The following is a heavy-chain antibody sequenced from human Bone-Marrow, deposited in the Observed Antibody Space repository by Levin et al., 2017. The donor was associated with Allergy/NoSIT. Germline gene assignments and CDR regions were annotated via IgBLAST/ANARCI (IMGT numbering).Heavy chain of an antibody. D-gene: IGHD2-2*01. J-gene: IGHJ6*02. Sequence: GGSLRLSCAASGFTFSSYSMNWVRQAPGKGLEWVSSISSSSSYIYYADSVKGRFTISRDNAKNSLYLQMNSLRAEDTAVYYCARDFRPRYCSSTSCYLGTGYYYGMDVWGQGTTVTVSS. CDR1: GFTFSSYS. CDR3: ARDFRPRYCSSTSCYLGTGYYYGMDV. CDR2: ISSSSSYI. V-gene: IGHV3-21*01.